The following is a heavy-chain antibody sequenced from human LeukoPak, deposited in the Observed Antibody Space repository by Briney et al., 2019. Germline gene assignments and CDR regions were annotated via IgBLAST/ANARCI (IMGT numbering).Heavy chain of an antibody. CDR1: GFTFSSYA. CDR3: AKDGLLPG. J-gene: IGHJ4*02. D-gene: IGHD3-22*01. CDR2: ISGRGGST. V-gene: IGHV3-23*01. Sequence: GGSLRLSCAASGFTFSSYAMSWVRQAPGKGLEWVSAISGRGGSTYYADSVKGRFTISRDNSKNTPFLQLNSLRAEDTAVYYCAKDGLLPGWGQGTLVTVSS.